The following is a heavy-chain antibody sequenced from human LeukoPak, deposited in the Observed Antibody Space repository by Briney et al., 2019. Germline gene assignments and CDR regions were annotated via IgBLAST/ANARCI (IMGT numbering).Heavy chain of an antibody. CDR3: AHRRKFCDAFTCLNYFDP. Sequence: KSGPTLVKPTQTLTLTCNFSGFSLTTNGVGVGWIRQSPGKALEWLALIYWDDSKLYRPSLDNRLSITKDTSKNQVVLTMTNMDPVDTGTYYCAHRRKFCDAFTCLNYFDPWGQGTLVTVSS. J-gene: IGHJ5*02. CDR2: IYWDDSK. CDR1: GFSLTTNGVG. D-gene: IGHD5-24*01. V-gene: IGHV2-5*02.